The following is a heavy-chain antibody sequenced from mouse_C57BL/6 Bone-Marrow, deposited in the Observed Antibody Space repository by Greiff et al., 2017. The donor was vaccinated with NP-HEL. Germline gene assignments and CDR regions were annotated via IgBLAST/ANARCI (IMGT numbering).Heavy chain of an antibody. Sequence: EVMLVESGGGLVKPGGSLKLSCAASGFTFSDYGMHWVRQAPEKGLEWVAYISSGSSTIYYADTVKGRFTISRDNAKNTLFLQMTILRSVDTAMYYCARFSFAYCGQGTLVTVSA. V-gene: IGHV5-17*01. CDR3: ARFSFAY. J-gene: IGHJ3*01. CDR1: GFTFSDYG. CDR2: ISSGSSTI.